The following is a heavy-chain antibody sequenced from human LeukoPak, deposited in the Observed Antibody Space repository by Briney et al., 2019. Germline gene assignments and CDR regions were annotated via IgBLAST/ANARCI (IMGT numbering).Heavy chain of an antibody. Sequence: SQTLSLTCAISGDSVSSNGAAWNWIRQSPSRGLEWLGRTYYRSKWYNDYALSVKSRITVNPDTSKNQFSLQLNSVTPEDTAVYYCARDGRLLNYNMDVWGKGTTVTVSS. J-gene: IGHJ6*03. D-gene: IGHD2-15*01. CDR1: GDSVSSNGAA. V-gene: IGHV6-1*01. CDR3: ARDGRLLNYNMDV. CDR2: TYYRSKWYN.